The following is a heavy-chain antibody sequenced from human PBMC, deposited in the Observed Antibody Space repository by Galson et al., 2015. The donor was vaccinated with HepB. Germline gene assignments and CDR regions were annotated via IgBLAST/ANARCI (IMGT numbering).Heavy chain of an antibody. CDR2: VSRSENT. Sequence: GTLSLTCTMSGGSISDYYCGWIRQSPGEELEWSGYVSRSENTKYHPSLKSRVPMVLDQFKNQFSLRLTSGTAADTAVYYCVTGRGWLVDYWGQGMFVTVSS. J-gene: IGHJ4*02. CDR1: GGSISDYY. CDR3: VTGRGWLVDY. D-gene: IGHD6-19*01. V-gene: IGHV4-4*08.